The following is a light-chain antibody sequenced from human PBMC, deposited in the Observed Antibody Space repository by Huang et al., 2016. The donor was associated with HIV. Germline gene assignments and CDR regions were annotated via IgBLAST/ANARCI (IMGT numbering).Light chain of an antibody. V-gene: IGKV3-11*01. CDR3: QQRSNWPLT. J-gene: IGKJ4*01. Sequence: EIVLTQSPATLSLSPGERATLSCRASQSVSSSLAWYQQKPGQAPRLLIYDASNSATDSPARFSGSGSGTDFTLTISSLEPEDFAVYYCQQRSNWPLTFGGGTKVDIK. CDR1: QSVSSS. CDR2: DAS.